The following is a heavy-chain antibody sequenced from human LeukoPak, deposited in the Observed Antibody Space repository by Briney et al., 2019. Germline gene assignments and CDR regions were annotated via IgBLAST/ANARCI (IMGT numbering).Heavy chain of an antibody. CDR2: IRYDGSNK. CDR1: GFTFSSYG. CDR3: ARAHGSGSPTFDY. Sequence: GGSLRLSCAASGFTFSSYGMHWVRQAPGKGLEWVAFIRYDGSNKYYTDSVKGRFTISRDNSKNTLYLQMNSLRAEDTAVYYCARAHGSGSPTFDYWGQGTLVTVSS. J-gene: IGHJ4*02. V-gene: IGHV3-30*02. D-gene: IGHD3-10*01.